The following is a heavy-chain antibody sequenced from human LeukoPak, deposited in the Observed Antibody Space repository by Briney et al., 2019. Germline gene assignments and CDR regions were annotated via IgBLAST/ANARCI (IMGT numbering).Heavy chain of an antibody. Sequence: GGSLRLSCAASGFTFSSYWMSWVRQAPGKGLEWVANIKQDGSEKYYVDSVKGRFTISRDNAKNSLYLQMNSLRAEDTAVYYCARGVNRYSSGWYAGRYWGQGTLVTVSS. D-gene: IGHD6-19*01. CDR2: IKQDGSEK. CDR3: ARGVNRYSSGWYAGRY. J-gene: IGHJ4*02. CDR1: GFTFSSYW. V-gene: IGHV3-7*01.